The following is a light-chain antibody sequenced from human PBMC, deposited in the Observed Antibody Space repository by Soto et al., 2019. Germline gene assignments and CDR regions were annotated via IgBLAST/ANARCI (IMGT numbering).Light chain of an antibody. J-gene: IGLJ3*02. CDR2: DVS. CDR3: SSYTSSSTRV. V-gene: IGLV2-14*01. Sequence: QSALPQPASVSGSPGQSITISCTGTTGDVGGYNYASWYQQHPGKAPKLMIYDVSNRPSGVSNRFSGSKSGNTASLTISGLQAEDEADYYCSSYTSSSTRVFGGGTKVTVL. CDR1: TGDVGGYNY.